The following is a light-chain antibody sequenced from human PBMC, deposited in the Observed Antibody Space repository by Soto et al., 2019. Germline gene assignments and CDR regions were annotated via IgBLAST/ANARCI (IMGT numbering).Light chain of an antibody. CDR2: EVT. CDR1: RRDVGGYNY. J-gene: IGLJ1*01. Sequence: QSALTQPASVSGSPGQSITISCTGTRRDVGGYNYVSWYQQYPGKSPKLLIYEVTHRPSGVSNRFSGSKSGNTASLTISGLQAEDEADYYCSSYTISNTLPFVFGTGTKL. CDR3: SSYTISNTLPFV. V-gene: IGLV2-14*01.